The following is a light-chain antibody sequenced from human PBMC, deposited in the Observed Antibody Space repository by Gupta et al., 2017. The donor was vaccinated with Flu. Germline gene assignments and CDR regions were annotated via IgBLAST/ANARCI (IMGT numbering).Light chain of an antibody. CDR1: AGAVTSGDY. J-gene: IGLJ3*02. V-gene: IGLV7-43*01. Sequence: GTVTLTCASSAGAVTSGDYPSWIQQKPGQAPRTLIYSTNNKRAWTPARFSGSRHGGKAALTLSGVQPEDEAEYYCLLYYGGRGVFGGGTKLTVL. CDR2: STN. CDR3: LLYYGGRGV.